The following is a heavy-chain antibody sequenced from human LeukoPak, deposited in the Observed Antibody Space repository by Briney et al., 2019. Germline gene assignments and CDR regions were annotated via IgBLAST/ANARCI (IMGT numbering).Heavy chain of an antibody. D-gene: IGHD6-13*01. CDR2: ISSSSSYI. J-gene: IGHJ6*03. CDR3: ARLGRYSSSWYGFFPTRNYMDV. Sequence: GGSLRLSCAASGFTFSSYSMNWVRQAPGKGLEWVSSISSSSSYIYYADSVKGRFTISRDNAKNSLYLQMNSLRAEDTAVYYCARLGRYSSSWYGFFPTRNYMDVWGKGTTVTISS. V-gene: IGHV3-21*01. CDR1: GFTFSSYS.